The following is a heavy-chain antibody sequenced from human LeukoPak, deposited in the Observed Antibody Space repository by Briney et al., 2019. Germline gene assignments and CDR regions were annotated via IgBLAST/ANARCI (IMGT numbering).Heavy chain of an antibody. Sequence: PGGSLRLSCAASGFTFGNFEMNWVRQAPGKGLEWVSYISSSGSTIYYADSVKGRFTISRDNAKNSLSLQMNSLRAEDTAVYYCARDDAMGATIDYWGQGTLVTVSS. CDR3: ARDDAMGATIDY. J-gene: IGHJ4*02. V-gene: IGHV3-48*03. CDR1: GFTFGNFE. CDR2: ISSSGSTI. D-gene: IGHD1-26*01.